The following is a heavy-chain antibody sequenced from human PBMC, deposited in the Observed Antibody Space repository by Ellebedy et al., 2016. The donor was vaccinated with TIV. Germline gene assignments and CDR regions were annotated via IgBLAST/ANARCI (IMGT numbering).Heavy chain of an antibody. V-gene: IGHV4-61*02. J-gene: IGHJ4*02. CDR2: IYTSGST. Sequence: SETLSLXCTVSGGSISSAGYYWSWIRQPAGKGLEWIGRIYTSGSTNYNPSLKSRVTMSVDTSKNQFSLQLSSVTAADTAVYYCARDLGDWGQGTLVTVSS. CDR3: ARDLGD. CDR1: GGSISSAGYY. D-gene: IGHD4-17*01.